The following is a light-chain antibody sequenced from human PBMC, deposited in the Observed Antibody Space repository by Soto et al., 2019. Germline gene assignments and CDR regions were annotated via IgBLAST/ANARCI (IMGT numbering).Light chain of an antibody. CDR2: GAS. Sequence: EIVLTQSPGTLSLSPGERATLSCRASQSVTNNYLAWYQQKPGQAPRLLIYGASNRATGIPDRFSGSGSGTDFNLTINRLEPEDFAVYYCHQCSYSPLTFGGGTKVEIK. CDR3: HQCSYSPLT. J-gene: IGKJ4*01. CDR1: QSVTNNY. V-gene: IGKV3-20*01.